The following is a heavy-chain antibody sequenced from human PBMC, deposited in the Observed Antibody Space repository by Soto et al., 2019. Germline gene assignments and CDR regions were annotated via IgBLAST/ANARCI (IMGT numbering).Heavy chain of an antibody. V-gene: IGHV3-7*01. CDR3: ARDGDASGWYHYGMDV. CDR1: GFGLSSYW. J-gene: IGHJ6*02. D-gene: IGHD6-19*01. CDR2: IKQDGSEK. Sequence: LRLSCAASGFGLSSYWMNWVRQAPGKGLEWVANIKQDGSEKYYVDSVKGRFFISRDNAKNSLYLQVNSLRAEDTAVYYCARDGDASGWYHYGMDVWGQGTMVTV.